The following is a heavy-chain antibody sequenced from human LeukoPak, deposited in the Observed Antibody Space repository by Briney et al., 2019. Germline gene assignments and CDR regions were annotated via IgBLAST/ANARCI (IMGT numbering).Heavy chain of an antibody. CDR1: GFRFGDYW. Sequence: GGSLRLSCAASGFRFGDYWMTWARHVPGKGLEWVANIKQDGAEKHYAESVEGRFITSRDNAKNSLYLEMDSLKVEDTAVYYCARVGAWDLQRVFDYWGQGTLVTVSS. D-gene: IGHD1-26*01. J-gene: IGHJ4*02. CDR3: ARVGAWDLQRVFDY. CDR2: IKQDGAEK. V-gene: IGHV3-7*01.